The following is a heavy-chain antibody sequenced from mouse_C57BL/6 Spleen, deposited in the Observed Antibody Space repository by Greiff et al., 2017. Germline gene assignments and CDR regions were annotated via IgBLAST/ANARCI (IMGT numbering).Heavy chain of an antibody. Sequence: QVQLQQSGAELARPGASVKLSCKASGYTFTSYGISWVKQRTGQGLEWIGEIYPRSGNTYYNEKFKGKATLTADKSSSTAYMELRSLTSEDSAVYFCARVGDSYWYFDVWGTGTTVTVSS. CDR2: IYPRSGNT. CDR3: ARVGDSYWYFDV. J-gene: IGHJ1*03. D-gene: IGHD2-13*01. CDR1: GYTFTSYG. V-gene: IGHV1-81*01.